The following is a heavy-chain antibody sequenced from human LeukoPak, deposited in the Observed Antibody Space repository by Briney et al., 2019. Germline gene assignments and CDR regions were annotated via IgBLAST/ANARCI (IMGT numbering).Heavy chain of an antibody. CDR3: ARAPITSPFYFGY. D-gene: IGHD2-2*01. J-gene: IGHJ4*02. CDR1: GFTFDEHG. Sequence: PGGSLRLSCTASGFTFDEHGMSWVRQVPGKGLEWVSGINWSGGSTGYADPLRGRFTISRDNAKNSLYLQMDSLRAGDTALYYCARAPITSPFYFGYWGQGTLVTVSS. CDR2: INWSGGST. V-gene: IGHV3-20*04.